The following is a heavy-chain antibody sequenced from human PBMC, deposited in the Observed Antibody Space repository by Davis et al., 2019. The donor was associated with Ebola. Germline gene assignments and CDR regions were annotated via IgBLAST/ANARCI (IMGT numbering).Heavy chain of an antibody. CDR3: VKKGNYDSSGYYGPFDY. J-gene: IGHJ4*02. Sequence: GGSLRLSCAASGFTFSSYAMTWVRQAPGKGLEWVSTISGSTGNTHYADSVKGRFTISRDNSKNTLYLQMNSLRAEDTALYYCVKKGNYDSSGYYGPFDYWGQGTLVTVSS. CDR2: ISGSTGNT. V-gene: IGHV3-23*01. CDR1: GFTFSSYA. D-gene: IGHD3-22*01.